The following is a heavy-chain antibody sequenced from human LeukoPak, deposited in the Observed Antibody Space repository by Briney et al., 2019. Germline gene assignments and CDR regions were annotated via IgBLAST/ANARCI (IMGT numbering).Heavy chain of an antibody. CDR2: INPNRGGT. J-gene: IGHJ6*03. CDR3: ARTNIVVVPAAIGGYYYYMDV. CDR1: VYTFTRYY. V-gene: IGHV1-2*02. Sequence: GASVKVSCKASVYTFTRYYMHWVRQAPGQGLEWRGWINPNRGGTNYAQKFQGRVTMTRDTSITTAYMELSRLRSDDTAVYYCARTNIVVVPAAIGGYYYYMDVWGKGTTVTVSS. D-gene: IGHD2-2*02.